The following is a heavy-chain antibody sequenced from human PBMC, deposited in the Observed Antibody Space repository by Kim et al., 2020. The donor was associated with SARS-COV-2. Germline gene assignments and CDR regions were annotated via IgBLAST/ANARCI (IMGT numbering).Heavy chain of an antibody. CDR2: INAGNDNT. J-gene: IGHJ4*02. Sequence: ASVKVSCKASGYTFTSYAMHWVRQAPGQRLEWMGWINAGNDNTKYSQKFQGRVTITRDTSASTAYMELSSLRSEDTAVYYCARGEGAAAYFDYWGQGTLVSVSS. CDR1: GYTFTSYA. CDR3: ARGEGAAAYFDY. V-gene: IGHV1-3*01. D-gene: IGHD2-2*01.